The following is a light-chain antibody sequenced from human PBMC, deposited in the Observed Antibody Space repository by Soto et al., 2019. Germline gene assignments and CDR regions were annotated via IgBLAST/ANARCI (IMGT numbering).Light chain of an antibody. J-gene: IGLJ3*02. V-gene: IGLV2-14*03. CDR3: SSYTTNNLHL. CDR1: STQVGGFNF. CDR2: DVN. Sequence: QSALTQPASVSGSRGQSITISCTGTSTQVGGFNFVSWIQHHPGKAPKLIIYDVNNRPSGDSNRFSGSKSGNTASLTISGHQAEDEAFYYCSSYTTNNLHLFGGGTKLTVL.